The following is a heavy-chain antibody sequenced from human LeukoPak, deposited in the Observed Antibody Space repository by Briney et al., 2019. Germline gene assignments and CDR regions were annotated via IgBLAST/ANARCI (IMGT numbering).Heavy chain of an antibody. CDR3: ARGGYYYDSSGYYPIFDY. D-gene: IGHD3-22*01. V-gene: IGHV1-8*03. CDR2: MNPNSGNT. Sequence: ASVKVSCKASGYTFTSYDINWVRQATGQGLEWMGWMNPNSGNTGYAQKFQGRVTITRNTSISTAYMELSSLRSEDTAAYYCARGGYYYDSSGYYPIFDYWGQGTLVTVSS. CDR1: GYTFTSYD. J-gene: IGHJ4*02.